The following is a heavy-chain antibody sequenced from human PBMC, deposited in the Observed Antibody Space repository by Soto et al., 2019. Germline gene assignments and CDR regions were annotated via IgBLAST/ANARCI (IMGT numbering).Heavy chain of an antibody. V-gene: IGHV3-23*01. J-gene: IGHJ4*02. CDR3: AKATYRYDRSGYYPFDY. CDR1: GFTFSSYA. CDR2: ISGSGGST. D-gene: IGHD3-22*01. Sequence: VGSLRLSCAASGFTFSSYAMSWVRQAPGKGLEWVSAISGSGGSTYYADSVKGRFTISRDNSKNTLYLQMNSLRAEDTAVYYCAKATYRYDRSGYYPFDYWGQGTLGTVSS.